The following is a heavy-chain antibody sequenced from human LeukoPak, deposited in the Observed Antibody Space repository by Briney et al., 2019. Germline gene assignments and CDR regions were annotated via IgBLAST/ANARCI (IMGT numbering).Heavy chain of an antibody. CDR2: IYYSGST. Sequence: SETLSLTCTVSGGSISSGGYYWSWTRQHPGKGLEWIGYIYYSGSTYYNPSLKSRVTISVDTSKNQFSLKLSSVTAADTAVYYCAKQRGSGSFDAFDIWGQGTMVTVSS. CDR3: AKQRGSGSFDAFDI. D-gene: IGHD3-10*01. CDR1: GGSISSGGYY. V-gene: IGHV4-31*03. J-gene: IGHJ3*02.